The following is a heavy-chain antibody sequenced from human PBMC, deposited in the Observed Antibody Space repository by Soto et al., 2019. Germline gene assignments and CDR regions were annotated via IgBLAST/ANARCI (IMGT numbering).Heavy chain of an antibody. CDR1: GGSISSLNYY. CDR2: IYYSGST. D-gene: IGHD2-15*01. J-gene: IGHJ4*02. Sequence: PSETLSLTCAVSGGSISSLNYYRSFIRQPPGKGLEWIGYIYYSGSTYYNPSLRSRVTISVDTSKNQFSLKLSSVTAADTAVYYCARYGSGECNRGSCYSPFDYWGQGTLDTVSS. CDR3: ARYGSGECNRGSCYSPFDY. V-gene: IGHV4-30-4*01.